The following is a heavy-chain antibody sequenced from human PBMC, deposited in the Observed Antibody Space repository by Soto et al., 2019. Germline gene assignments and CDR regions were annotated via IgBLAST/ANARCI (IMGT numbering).Heavy chain of an antibody. Sequence: KTSETLSLTCTVSGASISGFYWSWIRKSAGKRLEWIGRIYATGTTDYNPSLESRVMMSVDTSKKQFSLKLRSVTAADTAVYYCVRDGTKTLRNWFDPWGQGISVTVSS. D-gene: IGHD1-1*01. V-gene: IGHV4-4*07. CDR1: GASISGFY. CDR2: IYATGTT. CDR3: VRDGTKTLRNWFDP. J-gene: IGHJ5*02.